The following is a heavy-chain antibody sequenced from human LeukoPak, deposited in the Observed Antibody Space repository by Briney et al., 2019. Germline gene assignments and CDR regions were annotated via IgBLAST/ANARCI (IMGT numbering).Heavy chain of an antibody. CDR1: GGSISSYY. Sequence: SETLSLTCTVSGGSISSYYWSWIRQPPGKGLEWIGYIYYSGSTNYNPSLKSRVTISVDTSKNQFSLKLSSVTAADTAVYYCVRDIVVPAAIGYYYYGMDVWGQGTTVTVSS. CDR3: VRDIVVPAAIGYYYYGMDV. J-gene: IGHJ6*02. CDR2: IYYSGST. V-gene: IGHV4-59*01. D-gene: IGHD2-2*01.